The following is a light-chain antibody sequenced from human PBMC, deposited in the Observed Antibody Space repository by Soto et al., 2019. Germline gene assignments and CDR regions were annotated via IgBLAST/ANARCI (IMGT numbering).Light chain of an antibody. J-gene: IGKJ1*01. Sequence: DIQMTQSPSTLPASVGDTVTITCRASQNIDRWVAWYHQKSGKAPKILIYHASSLETGVPSRFSGSGSGTEFTLTISSVQPDDFASYYCQHYNSYGTFGQGTKVDIK. V-gene: IGKV1-5*01. CDR3: QHYNSYGT. CDR1: QNIDRW. CDR2: HAS.